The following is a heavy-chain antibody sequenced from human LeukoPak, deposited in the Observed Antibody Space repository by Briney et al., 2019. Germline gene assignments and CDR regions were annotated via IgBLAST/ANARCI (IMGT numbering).Heavy chain of an antibody. V-gene: IGHV3-48*01. J-gene: IGHJ5*02. CDR1: GFTFDRYT. D-gene: IGHD1-26*01. Sequence: GGSLRLSCAASGFTFDRYTMHWVRQAPGKGLEWVSFVTRQGSTTNYADSVRGRFTISRDNAKNSLYLQLNSLRAEDTAVYYCARSLVVGATYPYHWGQGTLVTVSS. CDR3: ARSLVVGATYPYH. CDR2: VTRQGSTT.